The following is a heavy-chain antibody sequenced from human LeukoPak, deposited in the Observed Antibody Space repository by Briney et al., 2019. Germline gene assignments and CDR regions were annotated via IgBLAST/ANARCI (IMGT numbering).Heavy chain of an antibody. CDR3: AKGPIAAAATGWFDP. Sequence: GGSLRLSCAASGFTFSSYVMYWVRQAPGKGLEWVAVISYDGSDKYYADSVKGRFTISRDNSKNTLYLQMNSLRAEDTAMYYCAKGPIAAAATGWFDPWGQGTLVTVSS. CDR1: GFTFSSYV. CDR2: ISYDGSDK. D-gene: IGHD6-13*01. J-gene: IGHJ5*02. V-gene: IGHV3-30*18.